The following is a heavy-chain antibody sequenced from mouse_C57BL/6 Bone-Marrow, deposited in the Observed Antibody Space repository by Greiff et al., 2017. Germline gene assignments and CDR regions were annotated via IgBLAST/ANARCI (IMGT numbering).Heavy chain of an antibody. Sequence: VESGGDLVKPGGSLKLSCAASGFTFSSYGMSWVRQTPDKRLEWVATISSGGSYTYYPDSVKGRFTISRDNAQNTLYLQMSSLKSEDTAMYYCARRDDYDDYYAMDYWGQGTSVTVSS. V-gene: IGHV5-6*02. CDR1: GFTFSSYG. J-gene: IGHJ4*01. CDR2: ISSGGSYT. CDR3: ARRDDYDDYYAMDY. D-gene: IGHD2-4*01.